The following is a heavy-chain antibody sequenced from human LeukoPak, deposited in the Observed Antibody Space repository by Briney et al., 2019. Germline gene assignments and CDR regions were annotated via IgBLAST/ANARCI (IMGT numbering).Heavy chain of an antibody. CDR1: GGTFSSYA. V-gene: IGHV1-69*04. D-gene: IGHD5-18*01. Sequence: SVKVSCKASGGTFSSYAISWVRQAPGQGLEWMGRIIPILGIANYAQKFQGRVTITADKSTSTAYMELSSLRSEDTAVYYCARDRTYSYGSPHDYWGQGTLVTVSS. CDR3: ARDRTYSYGSPHDY. CDR2: IIPILGIA. J-gene: IGHJ4*02.